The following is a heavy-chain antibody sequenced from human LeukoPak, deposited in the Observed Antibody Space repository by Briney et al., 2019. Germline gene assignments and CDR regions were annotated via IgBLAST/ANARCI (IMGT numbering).Heavy chain of an antibody. CDR1: GYTFTGYY. Sequence: ASVKVSCKASGYTFTGYYMHWVRQAPGQGLEWMGWINPNSGGTNYAQKFQGWVTMTRDTSISTAYMELSRLRSDDTAVYYCARAPGSSWSDAFDIWGQGTMVTVSS. CDR2: INPNSGGT. CDR3: ARAPGSSWSDAFDI. D-gene: IGHD6-13*01. V-gene: IGHV1-2*04. J-gene: IGHJ3*02.